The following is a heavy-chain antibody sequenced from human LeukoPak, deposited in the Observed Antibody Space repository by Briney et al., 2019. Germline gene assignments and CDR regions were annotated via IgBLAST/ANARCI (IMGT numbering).Heavy chain of an antibody. Sequence: ASVKVSCKASGYTFTGYYMHWVRQAPGQGLEWMGWINPNSGGTKYAQKFQGRVTMTRDTSISTAYMELSRLRSGDTAVYYCAREKNRSLGYSYGLGYWGQGTLVTVSS. J-gene: IGHJ4*02. CDR3: AREKNRSLGYSYGLGY. CDR2: INPNSGGT. CDR1: GYTFTGYY. D-gene: IGHD5-18*01. V-gene: IGHV1-2*02.